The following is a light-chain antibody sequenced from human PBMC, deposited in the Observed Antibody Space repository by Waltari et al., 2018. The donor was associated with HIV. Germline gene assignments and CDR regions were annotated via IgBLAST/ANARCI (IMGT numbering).Light chain of an antibody. CDR1: QSVSRY. Sequence: EIVLTQSPATLSLAPGERATLSCRASQSVSRYLAWYQQKPGQAPRLLIYDASERATGIPARFSGSGSGTDFTLTISSLEPEDFAVYYCQQRSNWPPITFGQGTRLEI. CDR3: QQRSNWPPIT. J-gene: IGKJ5*01. CDR2: DAS. V-gene: IGKV3-11*01.